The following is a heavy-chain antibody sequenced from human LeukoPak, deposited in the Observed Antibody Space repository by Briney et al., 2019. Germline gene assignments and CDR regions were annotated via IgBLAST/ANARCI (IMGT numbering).Heavy chain of an antibody. J-gene: IGHJ5*02. Sequence: ASVKVSCKASGGTFSSYAISWVRQAPGQGLEWMGGIIPIFGTANYAQKFQGRVTITADESTSTAYMELSSLRSEDTAVYYCARVYSSSYNWFDPWGQGTLVTVPS. CDR3: ARVYSSSYNWFDP. CDR2: IIPIFGTA. V-gene: IGHV1-69*13. D-gene: IGHD6-13*01. CDR1: GGTFSSYA.